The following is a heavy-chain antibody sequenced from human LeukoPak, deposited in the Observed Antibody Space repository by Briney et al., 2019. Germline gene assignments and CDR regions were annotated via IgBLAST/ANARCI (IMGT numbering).Heavy chain of an antibody. V-gene: IGHV3-23*01. D-gene: IGHD3-10*01. Sequence: GGSLRLSCAASGFTFRSYGMTWVRQAPGKGLEWVSAISGSGDSTYYADSVKGRFTISRDNSKNTLYLQMNSLRAEDTAVYYCARASMVRGVNDYWGQGTLVTVSS. CDR1: GFTFRSYG. CDR2: ISGSGDST. J-gene: IGHJ4*02. CDR3: ARASMVRGVNDY.